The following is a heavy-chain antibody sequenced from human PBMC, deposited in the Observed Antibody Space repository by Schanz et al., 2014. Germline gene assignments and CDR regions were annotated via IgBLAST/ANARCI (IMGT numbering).Heavy chain of an antibody. CDR3: ARDGDFDY. V-gene: IGHV3-33*01. J-gene: IGHJ4*02. CDR1: GFTFSSYG. Sequence: QVQLVESGGGVVQPGRSLRLSCAASGFTFSSYGMHWVRQAPGKGLEWVAIIWYDGSNKYYADSVKGRFTISRDNSKNTLFLQMSSLRAEDTAVYYCARDGDFDYWGPGTLVTVSS. CDR2: IWYDGSNK.